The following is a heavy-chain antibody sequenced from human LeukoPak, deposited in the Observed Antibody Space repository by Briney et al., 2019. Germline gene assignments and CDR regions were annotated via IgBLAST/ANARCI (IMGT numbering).Heavy chain of an antibody. CDR2: IYYSGST. D-gene: IGHD6-19*01. V-gene: IGHV4-59*08. J-gene: IGHJ4*02. CDR3: ARHEAGEQWLVLYYCDY. Sequence: SETLSLTCTVSGGSISGYYWSWIRQPPGKGMEWIGYIYYSGSTYYNPSLKSRVTISVDTSKNQFSLKLNSVTAADTAVYYCARHEAGEQWLVLYYCDYWGQGTLVTVSS. CDR1: GGSISGYY.